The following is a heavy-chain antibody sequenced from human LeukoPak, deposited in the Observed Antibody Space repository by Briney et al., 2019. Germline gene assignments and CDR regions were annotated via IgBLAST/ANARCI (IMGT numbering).Heavy chain of an antibody. CDR1: GFTFSSYW. J-gene: IGHJ5*02. V-gene: IGHV3-7*01. CDR2: IKQDGSEK. CDR3: ARAISSIVVKAPNWFDP. D-gene: IGHD2-15*01. Sequence: GGSLRLSCAASGFTFSSYWMSWVRQAPGKGLEWVANIKQDGSEKYYVDSVKGRFTISRDNAKNSLYLQMNSLRAEDTAVYYCARAISSIVVKAPNWFDPWGQGTLVTVSS.